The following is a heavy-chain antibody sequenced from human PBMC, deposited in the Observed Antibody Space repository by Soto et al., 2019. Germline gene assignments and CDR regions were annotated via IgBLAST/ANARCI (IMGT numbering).Heavy chain of an antibody. CDR3: ARGRFYDILTTYYFDY. CDR2: IKQDGSEK. V-gene: IGHV3-7*01. J-gene: IGHJ4*02. CDR1: GFTFSSYW. D-gene: IGHD3-9*01. Sequence: GGSLRLSCAASGFTFSSYWMSWVRQAPGKGLEWVANIKQDGSEKYYVDSVKGRFTISRDNAKNSLYLQMNSLRAEDTAVYYCARGRFYDILTTYYFDYWGQGTLVTVSS.